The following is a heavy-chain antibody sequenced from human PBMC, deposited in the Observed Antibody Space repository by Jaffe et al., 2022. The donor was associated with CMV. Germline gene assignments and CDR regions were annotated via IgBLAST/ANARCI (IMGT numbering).Heavy chain of an antibody. CDR1: GFTFSSYA. D-gene: IGHD2-15*01. CDR2: ISVKGETS. V-gene: IGHV3-23*01. J-gene: IGHJ6*02. CDR3: AAGRWAASVFSGMDV. Sequence: EVQLLESGGTLVHPGGSLRVSCAASGFTFSSYAMTWIRQAPGRGLEWVSTISVKGETSYYADSVKDRFTISRDNSKSTLYLQMNSLRGEDTALYYCAAGRWAASVFSGMDVWGQGTTVTVSS.